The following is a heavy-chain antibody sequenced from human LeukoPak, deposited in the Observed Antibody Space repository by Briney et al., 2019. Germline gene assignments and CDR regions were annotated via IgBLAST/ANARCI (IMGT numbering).Heavy chain of an antibody. Sequence: GGSLRLTCAASGFTVSDNYMGWVRQAPAKGLEWVSVIYSVGSTYYADSVRGRVTISRDNSKNTLYLQMNSLRVEDTAVYYCAGSLAYCGGDCRLGDYWGQGTLVTVSS. J-gene: IGHJ4*02. D-gene: IGHD2-21*02. CDR1: GFTVSDNY. CDR2: IYSVGST. V-gene: IGHV3-66*01. CDR3: AGSLAYCGGDCRLGDY.